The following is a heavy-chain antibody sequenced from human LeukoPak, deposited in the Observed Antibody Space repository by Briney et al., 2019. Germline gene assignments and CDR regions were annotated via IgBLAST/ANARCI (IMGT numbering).Heavy chain of an antibody. CDR2: ISSSGSTI. V-gene: IGHV3-48*03. J-gene: IGHJ4*02. CDR3: ARDFDCSGGSCYSAYFDY. Sequence: GGSLRLSCAASGFTFSSYEMNWVRQAPGQGLEWVSYISSSGSTIYYADSVKGRFTISRDNAKNSLYLQMNSLRAEDTAVYYCARDFDCSGGSCYSAYFDYWGQGTLVTVSS. CDR1: GFTFSSYE. D-gene: IGHD2-15*01.